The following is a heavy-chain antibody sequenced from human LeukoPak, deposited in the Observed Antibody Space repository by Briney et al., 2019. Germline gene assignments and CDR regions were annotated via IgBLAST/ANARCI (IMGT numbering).Heavy chain of an antibody. V-gene: IGHV3-21*01. J-gene: IGHJ3*02. CDR2: ISSSSSYI. D-gene: IGHD3-9*01. Sequence: GGSLRLSCAASGFTFGSYSMNWVRQAPGKGLEWVSSISSSSSYIYYADSVKGRFTISRDNAKNSLYLQMNSLRAEDTAVYYCARSYYDILTGYAPGAFDIWGQGTMVTVSS. CDR3: ARSYYDILTGYAPGAFDI. CDR1: GFTFGSYS.